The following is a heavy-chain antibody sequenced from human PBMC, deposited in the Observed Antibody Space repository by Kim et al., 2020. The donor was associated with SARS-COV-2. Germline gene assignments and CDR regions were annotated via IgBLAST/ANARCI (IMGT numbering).Heavy chain of an antibody. CDR2: ISYDGSNK. Sequence: GGSLRLSCAASGFTFSSYAMHWVRQAPGKGLEWVAVISYDGSNKYYADSVKGRFTISRDNSKNTLYLQMNSLRAEDTAVYYCARDRVGIEQWLGNGMDVWGQGTTVTVSS. CDR3: ARDRVGIEQWLGNGMDV. J-gene: IGHJ6*01. D-gene: IGHD6-19*01. CDR1: GFTFSSYA. V-gene: IGHV3-30-3*01.